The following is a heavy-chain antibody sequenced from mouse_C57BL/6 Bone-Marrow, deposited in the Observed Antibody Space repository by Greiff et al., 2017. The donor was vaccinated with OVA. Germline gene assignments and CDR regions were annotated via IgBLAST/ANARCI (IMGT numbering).Heavy chain of an antibody. CDR3: ARSITTVVPHWYFDV. D-gene: IGHD1-1*01. CDR1: GYTFTSYW. J-gene: IGHJ1*03. CDR2: IDPNSGGT. Sequence: QVQLQQPGAELVKPGASVKLSCKASGYTFTSYWVHWVKQRPGRGLEWIGRIDPNSGGTKYNEKFKSKATLTVDKPSSTAYMQLSSLTSEDSAVYYCARSITTVVPHWYFDVWGTGTTVTVSS. V-gene: IGHV1-72*01.